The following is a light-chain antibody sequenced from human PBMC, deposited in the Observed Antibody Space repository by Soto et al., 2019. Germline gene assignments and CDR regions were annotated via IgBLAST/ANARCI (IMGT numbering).Light chain of an antibody. Sequence: EIVLTQSPGPLSLSPGERATLSCRASQSISNYLAWYQHKPGQAPRLLISDASKRASGVPARFSGSGSGTDFTLTISSLEPEDFAVYYCQQRSQWPPLTFGGGTTVEIK. CDR2: DAS. V-gene: IGKV3-11*01. CDR3: QQRSQWPPLT. CDR1: QSISNY. J-gene: IGKJ4*01.